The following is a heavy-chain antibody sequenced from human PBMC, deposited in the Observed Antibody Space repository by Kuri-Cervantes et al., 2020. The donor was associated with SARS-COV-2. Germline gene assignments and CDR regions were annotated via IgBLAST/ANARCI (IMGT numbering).Heavy chain of an antibody. CDR2: ISSSSSTI. CDR3: AKLLRGEIFGVVTPFDY. Sequence: GGSLRLSCAASGFTFSSYSMNWVRQAPGKGLEWVSYISSSSSTIYYADSVKGRFTISRDNSKNTLYLQMNSLRAEDTAVYYCAKLLRGEIFGVVTPFDYWGQGTLVTVSS. V-gene: IGHV3-48*01. J-gene: IGHJ4*02. CDR1: GFTFSSYS. D-gene: IGHD3-3*01.